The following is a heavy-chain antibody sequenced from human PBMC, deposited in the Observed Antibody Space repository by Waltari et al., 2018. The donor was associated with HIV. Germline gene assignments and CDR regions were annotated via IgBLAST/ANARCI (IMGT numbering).Heavy chain of an antibody. V-gene: IGHV1-69*01. Sequence: QVQLVQSGAEVKKPGSSVKVSCKASGGTFSSYAISWVRQAPGQGLEWMGGIIPIFGTANYAQKFQGRVTITADESTSTAYMELSSLRSEDTAVYYCAREFLVGAIPVLDYWGQGTLVTVSS. D-gene: IGHD1-26*01. CDR3: AREFLVGAIPVLDY. J-gene: IGHJ4*02. CDR2: IIPIFGTA. CDR1: GGTFSSYA.